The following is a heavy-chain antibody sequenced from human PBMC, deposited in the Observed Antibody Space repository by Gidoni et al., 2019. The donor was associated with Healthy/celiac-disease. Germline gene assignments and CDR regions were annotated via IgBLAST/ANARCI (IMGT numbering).Heavy chain of an antibody. CDR1: GGSISSGSYY. V-gene: IGHV4-61*02. Sequence: QVQLQESGPGLVKPSQTLSLTCTVSGGSISSGSYYWSWIRQPAGKGLEWIGRIYTSGSTNYNPSLKSRVTISVDTSKNQFSLKLSSVTAADTAVYYCARYCGGDRAYYYFDYWGQGTLVTVSS. D-gene: IGHD2-21*02. J-gene: IGHJ4*02. CDR3: ARYCGGDRAYYYFDY. CDR2: IYTSGST.